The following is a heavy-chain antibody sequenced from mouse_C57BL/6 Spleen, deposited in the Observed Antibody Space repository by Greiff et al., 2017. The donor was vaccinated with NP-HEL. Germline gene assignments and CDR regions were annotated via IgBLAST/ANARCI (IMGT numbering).Heavy chain of an antibody. CDR1: GYTFTSYW. D-gene: IGHD2-2*01. CDR3: ARWGGYEAWFAY. CDR2: IDPSDSET. J-gene: IGHJ3*01. V-gene: IGHV1-52*01. Sequence: QVQLQQPGAELVRPGSSVKLSCKASGYTFTSYWMHWVKQRPIQGLEWIGNIDPSDSETHYNQKFKDKATLTVDKSSSTAYMQLSSLTSEVSAGYCCARWGGYEAWFAYWGQWALVTVAA.